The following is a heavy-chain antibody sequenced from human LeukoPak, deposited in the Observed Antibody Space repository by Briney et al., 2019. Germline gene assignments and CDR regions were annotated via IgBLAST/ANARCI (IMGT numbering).Heavy chain of an antibody. CDR1: GVSISSYF. J-gene: IGHJ4*02. CDR2: IYYSGST. V-gene: IGHV4-59*01. D-gene: IGHD1-7*01. Sequence: SETLSLTCTVSGVSISSYFWSWIRQPPGKGLEWIGYIYYSGSTNYNPSLKSRVTISVDTSKNQFSLKLSSVTAADTAVYYCASSPTQEKLLTRGRYFDYWGQGTLVTVSS. CDR3: ASSPTQEKLLTRGRYFDY.